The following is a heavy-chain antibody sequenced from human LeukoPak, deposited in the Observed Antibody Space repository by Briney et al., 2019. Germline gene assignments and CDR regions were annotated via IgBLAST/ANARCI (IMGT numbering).Heavy chain of an antibody. V-gene: IGHV3-33*08. J-gene: IGHJ4*02. Sequence: PGGSLRLSCAASGFIVSNNYMSWVRQAPGKGLEWVAVIWYDGSNKYYADSVKGRFTISRDNSKNTLYLQMNSLRAEDTAVYYCASTSGWYEPIDYWGQGTLVTVSS. D-gene: IGHD6-19*01. CDR3: ASTSGWYEPIDY. CDR1: GFIVSNNY. CDR2: IWYDGSNK.